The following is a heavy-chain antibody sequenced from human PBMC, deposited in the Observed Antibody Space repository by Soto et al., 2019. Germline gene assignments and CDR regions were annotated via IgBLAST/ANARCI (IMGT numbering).Heavy chain of an antibody. CDR1: GFTFDDYA. Sequence: LRLSCAASGFTFDDYAMHWVRQAPGKGLEWVSGISWNSGSIGYADSVKGRFTISRDNAKNSLYLQMNSLRAEDTALYYCAKSGLRYCSSTSCIYMDVWGKGTTVTVSS. V-gene: IGHV3-9*01. CDR3: AKSGLRYCSSTSCIYMDV. J-gene: IGHJ6*03. CDR2: ISWNSGSI. D-gene: IGHD2-2*01.